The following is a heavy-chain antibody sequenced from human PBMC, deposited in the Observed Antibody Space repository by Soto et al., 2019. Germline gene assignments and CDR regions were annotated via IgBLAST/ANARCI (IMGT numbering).Heavy chain of an antibody. D-gene: IGHD1-1*01. V-gene: IGHV4-34*01. J-gene: IGHJ4*02. CDR1: GGSFSGYY. CDR2: INHSGST. Sequence: SDTLSLTCAVYGGSFSGYYWSWIRQPPGKGLEWIGEINHSGSTNYSPSLKSRVTISVDTSKNQFSLKLSSVTAADTAVYYCARGRRGTTTPGFDYWGQGTLVTVSS. CDR3: ARGRRGTTTPGFDY.